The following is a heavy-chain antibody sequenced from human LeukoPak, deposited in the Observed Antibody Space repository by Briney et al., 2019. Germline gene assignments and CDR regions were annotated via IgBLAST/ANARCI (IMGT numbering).Heavy chain of an antibody. CDR3: ARRYSGSYYPEYFDY. D-gene: IGHD1-26*01. CDR1: GYSFTNYW. J-gene: IGHJ4*02. CDR2: IWPGDSDT. Sequence: GESLKISCKGSGYSFTNYWIGWVRQMPGKGLEWMGIIWPGDSDTGYSPSFQGQVTISADKSNSIVYLQWSSLKASDTAMYYCARRYSGSYYPEYFDYWGQGTLVTVSS. V-gene: IGHV5-51*01.